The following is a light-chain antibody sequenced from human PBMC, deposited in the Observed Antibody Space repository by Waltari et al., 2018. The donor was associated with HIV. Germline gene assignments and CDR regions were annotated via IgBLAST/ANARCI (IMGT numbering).Light chain of an antibody. V-gene: IGLV2-11*01. CDR3: CSYAGSYTFGV. CDR1: SSDVGGYNY. Sequence: QSALTQPRSVSGSPGQSVTISCTGTSSDVGGYNYVSWYHQHPGKAPKLMIYDVSKRPSGVPDRFSGSKSGNTASLTISGLQAEAEADYYCCSYAGSYTFGVFGTGTKVTVL. CDR2: DVS. J-gene: IGLJ1*01.